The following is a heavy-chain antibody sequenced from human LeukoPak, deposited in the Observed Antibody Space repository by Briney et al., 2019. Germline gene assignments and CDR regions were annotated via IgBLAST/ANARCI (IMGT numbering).Heavy chain of an antibody. CDR1: GFTFSSYG. D-gene: IGHD4-17*01. Sequence: PGRSLRLSCAASGFTFSSYGMHWVRQAPGKGLEWVAVISYDGSNKYYADSVKGRFTISRDNSRNTLYLQMNSLRAEDTAVYYCALNGGDYEIDYWGQGTLVTVSS. CDR2: ISYDGSNK. V-gene: IGHV3-30*03. CDR3: ALNGGDYEIDY. J-gene: IGHJ4*02.